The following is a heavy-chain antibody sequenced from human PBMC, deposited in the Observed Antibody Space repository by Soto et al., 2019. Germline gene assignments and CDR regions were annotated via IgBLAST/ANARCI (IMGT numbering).Heavy chain of an antibody. D-gene: IGHD3-10*01. Sequence: QITLKESGPTLVKPTQTLTLTCTFSGFSLSTSRVGVGWIRQPPGKALEWLALIYWDDDKRYSPSLKSRLTITKDTTKNQVVLTLTNMDPVDTATYYCAHSPTYGSGTNYDYWGQGTLVTVSS. CDR2: IYWDDDK. V-gene: IGHV2-5*02. CDR3: AHSPTYGSGTNYDY. J-gene: IGHJ4*02. CDR1: GFSLSTSRVG.